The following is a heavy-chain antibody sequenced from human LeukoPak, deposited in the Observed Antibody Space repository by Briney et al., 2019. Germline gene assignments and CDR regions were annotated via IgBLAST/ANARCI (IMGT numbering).Heavy chain of an antibody. CDR1: GFTFSSYA. Sequence: GGSLRLSCAASGFTFSSYAMHWVRQAPGKGLEWVAVISYDGSNKYYADSVKGRFTISRDNSKNTLYLQMNSLRAEDTAVYYCARDPVLSGWLTLGDYFDYWGQGTLVTVSS. D-gene: IGHD6-19*01. CDR3: ARDPVLSGWLTLGDYFDY. J-gene: IGHJ4*02. CDR2: ISYDGSNK. V-gene: IGHV3-30-3*01.